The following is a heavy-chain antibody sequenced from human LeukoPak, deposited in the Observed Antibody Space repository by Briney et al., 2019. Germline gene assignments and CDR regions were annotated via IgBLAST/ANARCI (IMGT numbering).Heavy chain of an antibody. D-gene: IGHD6-19*01. CDR1: GYTFTSYD. J-gene: IGHJ4*02. CDR3: ASTYSSGWYFGY. Sequence: ASVKVSCKTSGYTFTSYDINWVRQAPGQGPEWMGWMNPNSKSTDYAQKFQGRLTMTKNTSISTAYMELSSLRSEDTAVYYCASTYSSGWYFGYWGQGTLVTVSS. V-gene: IGHV1-8*01. CDR2: MNPNSKST.